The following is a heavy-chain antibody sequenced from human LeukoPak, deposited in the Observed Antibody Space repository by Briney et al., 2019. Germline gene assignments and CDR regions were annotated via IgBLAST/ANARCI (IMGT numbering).Heavy chain of an antibody. CDR2: IYYSGST. Sequence: SETLSRTCTVSGGSISSYYWSWIRQPPGKGLEWIGYIYYSGSTNYNPSLKSRVTISVDTSKNQFSLKLSSVTAADTAVYYCARDPQNWDHYYYYGMDVWGQGTTVTVSS. V-gene: IGHV4-59*01. CDR3: ARDPQNWDHYYYYGMDV. J-gene: IGHJ6*02. D-gene: IGHD7-27*01. CDR1: GGSISSYY.